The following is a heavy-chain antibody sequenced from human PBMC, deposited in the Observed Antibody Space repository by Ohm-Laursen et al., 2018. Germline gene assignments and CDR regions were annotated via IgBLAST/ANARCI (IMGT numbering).Heavy chain of an antibody. Sequence: TQTLTLTCTLSGFSLSTSGMCVSWIRQPPGKALEWLARIDWDDDKFYSTSLKTRLTISKDTSKNQVVLTVTNMDPVDTATYYCARIRRYSSSWFYFDYWGQGTLVTVSS. CDR2: IDWDDDK. CDR1: GFSLSTSGMC. CDR3: ARIRRYSSSWFYFDY. D-gene: IGHD6-13*01. J-gene: IGHJ4*02. V-gene: IGHV2-70*16.